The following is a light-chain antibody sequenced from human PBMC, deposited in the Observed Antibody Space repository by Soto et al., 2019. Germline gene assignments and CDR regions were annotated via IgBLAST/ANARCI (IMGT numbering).Light chain of an antibody. V-gene: IGLV2-11*01. CDR1: SSDVGGYNY. CDR2: DVS. Sequence: QSALTQPRSVSGSPGQSVTISCTGTSSDVGGYNYVSWYQQHPGKAPKLMIYDVSKRPSGVPDRFSGSKSGNTASLTIPGLQAEDEADYYCCSYAGSSVFGGGTKLTVL. CDR3: CSYAGSSV. J-gene: IGLJ2*01.